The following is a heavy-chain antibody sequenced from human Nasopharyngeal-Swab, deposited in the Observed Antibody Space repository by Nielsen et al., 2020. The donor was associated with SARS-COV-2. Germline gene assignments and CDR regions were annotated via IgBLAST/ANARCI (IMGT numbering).Heavy chain of an antibody. V-gene: IGHV3-30*03. Sequence: GESLKISCAASGFTFRSYGMHWVRQAPGKGLEWVAVISYDGSNKYYADSVKGRFTISRDNSKNTLYLQMNSLRAEDTAVYYCARARYYGSGSYYDPPLGAFDIWGQGTMVTVSS. CDR2: ISYDGSNK. CDR1: GFTFRSYG. D-gene: IGHD3-10*01. CDR3: ARARYYGSGSYYDPPLGAFDI. J-gene: IGHJ3*02.